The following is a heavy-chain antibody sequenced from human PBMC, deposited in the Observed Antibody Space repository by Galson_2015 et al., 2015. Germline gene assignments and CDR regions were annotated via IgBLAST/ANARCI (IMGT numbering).Heavy chain of an antibody. CDR2: ISAYNGNT. Sequence: SVKVSCKASGYTFTSYAMHWVRQAPGQRLEWMGWISAYNGNTNYAQKLQGRVTMTTDTSTSTAYMELRSLRSDDTAVYYCRTYSSSMNIDYWGQGTLVTVSS. CDR1: GYTFTSYA. CDR3: RTYSSSMNIDY. V-gene: IGHV1-18*01. J-gene: IGHJ4*02. D-gene: IGHD6-13*01.